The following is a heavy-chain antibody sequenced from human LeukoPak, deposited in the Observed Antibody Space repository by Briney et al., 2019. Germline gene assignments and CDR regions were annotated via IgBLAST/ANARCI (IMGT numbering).Heavy chain of an antibody. V-gene: IGHV4-34*01. CDR1: GGSFSSYY. D-gene: IGHD3-3*01. Sequence: SETLSLTCAVYGGSFSSYYWSWIRQPPGKGLEWIGEINHSGSTNYNPSLKSRVTISVDTSKNQFSLKLSSVTAADTAVYYCARGTTYDFWSGYYTGGRLYFDYWGQGTLVTVSS. CDR3: ARGTTYDFWSGYYTGGRLYFDY. J-gene: IGHJ4*02. CDR2: INHSGST.